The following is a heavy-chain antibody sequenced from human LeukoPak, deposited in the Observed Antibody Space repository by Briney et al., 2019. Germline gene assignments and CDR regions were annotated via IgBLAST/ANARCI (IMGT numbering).Heavy chain of an antibody. Sequence: GVSLRLSCATSGFTFSRFGRHWARQAPGKGLEYVSAISSNGGSTYYADPVKGRFTISRDNSKNTLYLQMGSLRVDDMGVYYCARGHDEDDAGDYVDYWGQGTLVTVSS. D-gene: IGHD2-15*01. CDR1: GFTFSRFG. CDR2: ISSNGGST. CDR3: ARGHDEDDAGDYVDY. J-gene: IGHJ4*02. V-gene: IGHV3-64*02.